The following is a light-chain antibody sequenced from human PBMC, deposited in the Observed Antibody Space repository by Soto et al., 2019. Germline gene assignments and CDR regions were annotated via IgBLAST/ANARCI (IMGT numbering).Light chain of an antibody. J-gene: IGKJ4*01. V-gene: IGKV1-39*01. CDR2: AAS. Sequence: QMTQSPSSLFASVADRLTITCRASQSISSHLNWYQQKGGQTPRLLIYAASTLQSEVPPRFSGSGSGTEFTLTISGLQREDFATYYCHQSHSAPLTFGGGTKIQI. CDR3: HQSHSAPLT. CDR1: QSISSH.